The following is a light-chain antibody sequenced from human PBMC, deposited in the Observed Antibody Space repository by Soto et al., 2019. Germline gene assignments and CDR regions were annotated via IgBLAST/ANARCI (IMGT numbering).Light chain of an antibody. CDR3: QQYKNWPPIT. J-gene: IGKJ5*01. V-gene: IGKV3D-15*01. CDR1: QSVSSIY. CDR2: GAS. Sequence: EIVLTQSPGTLSLSPGERATLSCRASQSVSSIYLAWYQQNPGQAPRLLIYGASSRATGIPARFSGSGSGTEFTLTISSLQSEDFAVYYCQQYKNWPPITFGQGTRLEIK.